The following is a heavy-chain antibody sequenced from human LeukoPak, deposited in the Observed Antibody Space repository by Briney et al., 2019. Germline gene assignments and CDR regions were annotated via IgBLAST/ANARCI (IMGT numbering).Heavy chain of an antibody. J-gene: IGHJ5*02. CDR3: ARDLLGVVVIAHNWFDP. Sequence: ASVKVSCNASGGTFSSYTISWVRQAPGQGLEWMGRIIPILGIANYAQKFQGRVTITADKSTSTAYMELSSMRSEDTAVYYCARDLLGVVVIAHNWFDPWGQGTLVTVSS. CDR2: IIPILGIA. V-gene: IGHV1-69*04. CDR1: GGTFSSYT. D-gene: IGHD2-21*01.